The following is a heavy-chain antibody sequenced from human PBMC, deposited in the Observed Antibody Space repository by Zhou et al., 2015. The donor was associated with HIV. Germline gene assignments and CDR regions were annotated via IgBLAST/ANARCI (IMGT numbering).Heavy chain of an antibody. CDR3: AKSGSTVISFDY. CDR2: ISGGGAHT. D-gene: IGHD3-3*01. V-gene: IGHV3-23*01. CDR1: GFTFSNFS. Sequence: EVQLLESGGGLVQPGGSLRLSCAASGFTFSNFSMNWVRQAPGKGLEWVSVISGGGAHTHYAASVKGRFIISRDNSNNAVFLQMNGLRVEDTAVYFCAKSGSTVISFDYWGQGILVTVSS. J-gene: IGHJ4*02.